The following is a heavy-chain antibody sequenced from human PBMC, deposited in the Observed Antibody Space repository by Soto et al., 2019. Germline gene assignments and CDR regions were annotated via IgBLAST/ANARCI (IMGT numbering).Heavy chain of an antibody. J-gene: IGHJ4*02. Sequence: GWSLRLSCAASGFTFSRYAIHWVRQAPGKGLEWVALISYDGSNQYYANSVKGRFTISRDNSKNTVYLQMNSLRDEDTAVYYCARGVESNYYDSSGFDYWGRGTLVTVSS. CDR2: ISYDGSNQ. CDR3: ARGVESNYYDSSGFDY. V-gene: IGHV3-30-3*01. CDR1: GFTFSRYA. D-gene: IGHD3-22*01.